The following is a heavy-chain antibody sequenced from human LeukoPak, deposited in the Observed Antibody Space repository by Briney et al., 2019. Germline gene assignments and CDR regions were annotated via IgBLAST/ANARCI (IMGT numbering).Heavy chain of an antibody. J-gene: IGHJ2*01. Sequence: GGSLRLSCAASGFTFSIYTMNWVRQAPGKGLEWVSSISGSSGYIYYGDSVKGRFTTSRHNAKNSVYLQMNSLRAEDTALYYCARPLDYNNNWYFDLWGRGTQVTVSS. CDR3: ARPLDYNNNWYFDL. CDR2: ISGSSGYI. CDR1: GFTFSIYT. V-gene: IGHV3-21*01. D-gene: IGHD4-11*01.